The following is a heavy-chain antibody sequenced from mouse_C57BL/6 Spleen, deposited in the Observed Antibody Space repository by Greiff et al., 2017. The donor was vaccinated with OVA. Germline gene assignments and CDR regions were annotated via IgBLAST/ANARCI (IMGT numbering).Heavy chain of an antibody. V-gene: IGHV14-2*01. CDR1: GFNIKDYY. CDR2: IDPEDGET. CDR3: AYYGSSLDY. J-gene: IGHJ2*01. D-gene: IGHD1-1*01. Sequence: EVHLVESGAELVKPGASVKLSCTASGFNIKDYYMHWVKQRTEQGLEWIGRIDPEDGETKYAPQFQGKATITADTSSNTAYLQLSSLTSEDTAVYYCAYYGSSLDYWGQGTTLTVSS.